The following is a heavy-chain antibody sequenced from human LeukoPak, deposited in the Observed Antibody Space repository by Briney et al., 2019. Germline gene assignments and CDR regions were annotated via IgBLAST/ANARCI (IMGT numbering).Heavy chain of an antibody. J-gene: IGHJ2*01. CDR1: GDSISNGGYS. CDR3: ARSKYSSGFSDL. CDR2: IYNSGTT. Sequence: NPSETLSLTCGVSGDSISNGGYSWSWIRQPPGKGLDWIGYIYNSGTTYYNPSLKSRVTISVDTSKNQFSLKLSSVTAADTAVYYCARSKYSSGFSDLWGRGTLVTVSS. D-gene: IGHD6-19*01. V-gene: IGHV4-30-4*07.